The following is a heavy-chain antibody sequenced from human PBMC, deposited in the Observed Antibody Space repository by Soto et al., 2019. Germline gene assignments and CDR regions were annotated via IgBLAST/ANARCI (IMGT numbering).Heavy chain of an antibody. CDR3: ARVERLILFDAGQGMSIWFDP. CDR1: GASLTSGTYY. J-gene: IGHJ5*02. D-gene: IGHD2-15*01. CDR2: LSYTGST. V-gene: IGHV4-61*01. Sequence: QVQLQESGPGLVKPSETLSLTCTVSGASLTSGTYYWGWLRQAPGKGLEWIGFLSYTGSTDYNPSLKSRVNISEDTSKNQFFLTLKSVTAADTAMYYCARVERLILFDAGQGMSIWFDPWGQGTQVTVSS.